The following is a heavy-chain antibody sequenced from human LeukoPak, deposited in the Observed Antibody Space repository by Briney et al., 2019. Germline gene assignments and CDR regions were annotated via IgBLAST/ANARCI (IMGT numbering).Heavy chain of an antibody. CDR1: GSTFNTDA. CDR2: ISSGSTTT. Sequence: GSLRLSCAASGSTFNTDAMTWVRQAPGNRLEWISYISSGSTTTYYADSVRGRFTVSRDNTKKSLYLQMNSLRAEDTAIYYCVRDLYCDSVSWGQGTLVTVSS. V-gene: IGHV3-48*03. D-gene: IGHD4-17*01. CDR3: VRDLYCDSVS. J-gene: IGHJ4*02.